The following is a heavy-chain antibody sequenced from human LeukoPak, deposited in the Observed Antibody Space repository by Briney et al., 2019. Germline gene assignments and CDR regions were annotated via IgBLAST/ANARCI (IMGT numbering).Heavy chain of an antibody. CDR3: AKGGSYVVDY. J-gene: IGHJ4*02. D-gene: IGHD3-16*01. V-gene: IGHV3-74*01. CDR1: GFTFSNYW. Sequence: PGGPLRLSCVASGFTFSNYWMHWVRQAPGKGLVWVSRINSDGSSTSYADSVKGRFTISRDNAKNTLYLQMNSLRAEDTAVYYCAKGGSYVVDYWGQGTLVTVSS. CDR2: INSDGSST.